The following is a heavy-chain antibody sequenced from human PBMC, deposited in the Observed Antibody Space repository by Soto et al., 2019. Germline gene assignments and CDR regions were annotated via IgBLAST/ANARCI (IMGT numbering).Heavy chain of an antibody. CDR2: INQDGTEK. V-gene: IGHV3-7*03. D-gene: IGHD4-4*01. CDR3: ATYRTVDATRRLDC. CDR1: VVRFTKTF. Sequence: PMRLSYAATVVRFTKTFLTWAGTAGGKGLEWVANINQDGTEKNYVESVKGRFTISRDNAKNSLYLQMDSLRVEDTAGDDCATYRTVDATRRLDCCAQGTGVNVSA. J-gene: IGHJ4*02.